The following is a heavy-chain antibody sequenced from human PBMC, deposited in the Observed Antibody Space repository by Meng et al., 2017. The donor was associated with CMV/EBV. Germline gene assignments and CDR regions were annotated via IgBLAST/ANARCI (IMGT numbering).Heavy chain of an antibody. V-gene: IGHV3-66*02. Sequence: GESLKISCAASGFTVSSNYMSWVRQAPGKGLEWVSVIYSGGSTYYADSVKGRFTISRDNSKNTLYLQMNSLRAEDTAVYYCARVDFGDYGMDYWGQGTLVTVSS. CDR1: GFTVSSNY. CDR2: IYSGGST. J-gene: IGHJ4*02. CDR3: ARVDFGDYGMDY. D-gene: IGHD4-17*01.